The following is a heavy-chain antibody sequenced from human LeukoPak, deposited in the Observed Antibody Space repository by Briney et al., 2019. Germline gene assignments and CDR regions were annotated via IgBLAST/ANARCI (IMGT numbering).Heavy chain of an antibody. J-gene: IGHJ6*03. CDR2: IHTNGNT. CDR3: ARGSSSFNYYYYYMDV. V-gene: IGHV4-4*09. Sequence: SETLSLTCTVSSGSISSYYWSWIRQSPGMGLEWIAYIHTNGNTNYNPSLKSRVTISLDTSKNQFSLKLSSVTAADTAVYYCARGSSSFNYYYYYMDVWGKGTTVTVSS. CDR1: SGSISSYY. D-gene: IGHD6-6*01.